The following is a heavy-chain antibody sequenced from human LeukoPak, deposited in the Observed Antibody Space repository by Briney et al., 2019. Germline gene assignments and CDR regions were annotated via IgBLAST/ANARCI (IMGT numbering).Heavy chain of an antibody. J-gene: IGHJ4*02. CDR2: INHSGRT. CDR3: ARDGYETDY. D-gene: IGHD5-12*01. Sequence: SETLSLTCAVYGGSFSGYYWSWIRQPPGKGLEWIGEINHSGRTNYNPSLKSRVTISVDTSKNQFSLKLSSVTAADTAVYYCARDGYETDYWGQGTLVTVSS. CDR1: GGSFSGYY. V-gene: IGHV4-34*01.